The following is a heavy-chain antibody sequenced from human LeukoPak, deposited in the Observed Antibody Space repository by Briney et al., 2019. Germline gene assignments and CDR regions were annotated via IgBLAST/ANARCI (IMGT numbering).Heavy chain of an antibody. CDR2: ISYDGSNK. J-gene: IGHJ4*02. V-gene: IGHV3-30-3*01. D-gene: IGHD6-13*01. CDR3: AREPPAAGLNY. Sequence: GGSLRLSCVASGFTFSSYAMHWVRQAPGKGLEWVAVISYDGSNKYYADSVKGRFTISRDNSKNTLYLQMNSLRAEDTAVYYCAREPPAAGLNYWGQGTLVTVSS. CDR1: GFTFSSYA.